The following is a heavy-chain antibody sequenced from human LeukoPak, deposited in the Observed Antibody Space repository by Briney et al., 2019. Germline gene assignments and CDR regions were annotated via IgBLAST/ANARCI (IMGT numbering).Heavy chain of an antibody. CDR2: VDPSDSYT. D-gene: IGHD3-10*01. V-gene: IGHV5-10-1*01. Sequence: PGESLRISCKGSGYSFTSCWISWVRQMPGKGLEWMGRVDPSDSYTNYSPSFQGHVTISADKSISTAYLQWSSLKASDTAMYYCARHWGYGSGSYYSGYWGQGTLVTVSS. CDR3: ARHWGYGSGSYYSGY. J-gene: IGHJ4*02. CDR1: GYSFTSCW.